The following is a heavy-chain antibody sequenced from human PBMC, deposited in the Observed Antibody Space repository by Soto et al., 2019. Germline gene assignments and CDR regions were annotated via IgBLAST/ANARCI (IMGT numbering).Heavy chain of an antibody. V-gene: IGHV3-30-3*01. CDR2: ISYDGSNK. Sequence: GGSLRLSCAASGFTFSSYAMHWVRQAPGRGLEWVAVISYDGSNKYYADSVKGRFTISRDNSKNTLYLQMNSLRAEDTAVYYCARTHRVYYYYYGMDVWGQGT. D-gene: IGHD2-21*01. J-gene: IGHJ6*02. CDR1: GFTFSSYA. CDR3: ARTHRVYYYYYGMDV.